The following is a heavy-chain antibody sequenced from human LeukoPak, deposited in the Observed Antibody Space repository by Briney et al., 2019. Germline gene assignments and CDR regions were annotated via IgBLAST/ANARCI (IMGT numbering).Heavy chain of an antibody. CDR2: ISGRNGDT. Sequence: ASVKVSCKASGYTFTSYGISWVRQAPGQGLEWMGWISGRNGDTNYAQNFQGRVTMTTDTSTSTAYMELWSLRSDDTAMYYCARDWYCSGGSCYDCFDPWGQGTLVTVSS. V-gene: IGHV1-18*04. D-gene: IGHD2-15*01. CDR3: ARDWYCSGGSCYDCFDP. CDR1: GYTFTSYG. J-gene: IGHJ5*02.